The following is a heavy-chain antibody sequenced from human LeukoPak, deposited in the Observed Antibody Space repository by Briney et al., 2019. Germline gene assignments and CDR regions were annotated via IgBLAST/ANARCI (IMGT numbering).Heavy chain of an antibody. CDR3: ARAPEYYDSTGYPPGPFDY. V-gene: IGHV4-38-2*02. CDR2: IYHTGST. CDR1: GGSISSYY. D-gene: IGHD3-22*01. Sequence: SETLSLTCTVSGGSISSYYWSWIRQPPGKGLECIGSIYHTGSTYYNPSLKSRVTISVDTSKNQFSLKLSSVTAADTAVYYCARAPEYYDSTGYPPGPFDYWGQGTLVTVSS. J-gene: IGHJ4*02.